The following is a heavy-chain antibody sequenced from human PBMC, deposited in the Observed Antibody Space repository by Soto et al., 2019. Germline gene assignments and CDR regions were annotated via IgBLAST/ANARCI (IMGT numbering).Heavy chain of an antibody. V-gene: IGHV3-30*04. CDR1: GFTFTSYP. J-gene: IGHJ6*02. Sequence: QVQLVESGGGVVHPGRSLRLSCAASGFTFTSYPMHWVRQAPGKGLEWVALISSDGRNKYYTDAVKGRFTISRDNSKNKLNLQMNSLTAEDTAVYFCARDQLVGEQVDDYFYYGMGVWGQGTTVTVSS. CDR3: ARDQLVGEQVDDYFYYGMGV. CDR2: ISSDGRNK. D-gene: IGHD1-1*01.